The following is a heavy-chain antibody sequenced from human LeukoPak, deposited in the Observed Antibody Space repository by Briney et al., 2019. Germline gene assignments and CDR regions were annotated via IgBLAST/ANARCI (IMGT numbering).Heavy chain of an antibody. Sequence: PGGSLRLSCAASGFTFSSYEMNWVRQAPGKGLEWVSGINWNGGSTGYADSVKGRFTISRDNAKNSLYLQMNSLRAEDTALYYCARDRGRYYYDSSGYSFFDYWGQGTLVTVSS. J-gene: IGHJ4*02. V-gene: IGHV3-20*04. D-gene: IGHD3-22*01. CDR2: INWNGGST. CDR3: ARDRGRYYYDSSGYSFFDY. CDR1: GFTFSSYE.